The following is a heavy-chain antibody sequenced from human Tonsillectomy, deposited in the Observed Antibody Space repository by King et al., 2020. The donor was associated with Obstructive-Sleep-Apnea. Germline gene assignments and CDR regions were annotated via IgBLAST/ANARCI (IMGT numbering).Heavy chain of an antibody. CDR1: GFTFSSYA. J-gene: IGHJ3*02. Sequence: VQLVESGGGLVQPGGSLRLSCAASGFTFSSYAMSWVRQAPGKGLEWVSAISGSGGSTYYADSVKGRFTISRDNSKNTLYLQMNSLRAEDTAVYYCAKTYGSGSYGFRAFDIWGQGTMVTVSS. D-gene: IGHD3-10*01. CDR2: ISGSGGST. V-gene: IGHV3-23*04. CDR3: AKTYGSGSYGFRAFDI.